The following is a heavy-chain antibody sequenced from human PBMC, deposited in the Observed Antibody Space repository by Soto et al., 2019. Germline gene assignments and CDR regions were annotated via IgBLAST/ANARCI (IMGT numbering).Heavy chain of an antibody. CDR1: GFSFSDYS. D-gene: IGHD2-21*02. V-gene: IGHV3-48*02. CDR2: ISSSSDKT. J-gene: IGHJ4*02. Sequence: GGSLRLSCIVSGFSFSDYSMNWVRQAPGKGLQWVSYISSSSDKTYYADSVKGRFTVSRDNAKNALFLEMNSLRDDDTATYYCARLPKGSLVTAWGQGTRVSVSS. CDR3: ARLPKGSLVTA.